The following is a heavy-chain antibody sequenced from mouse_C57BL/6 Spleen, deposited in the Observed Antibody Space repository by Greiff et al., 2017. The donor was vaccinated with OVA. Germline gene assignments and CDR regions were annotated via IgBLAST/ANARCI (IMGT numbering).Heavy chain of an antibody. CDR3: ARGGYGSSPDY. D-gene: IGHD1-1*01. V-gene: IGHV1-69*01. CDR2: IDPSDSYT. J-gene: IGHJ2*01. Sequence: QVQLKQPGAELVMPGASVKLSCKASGYTFTSYWMHWVKQRPGQGLEWIGEIDPSDSYTNYNQKFKGKSTLTVDKSSSTAYMQLSSLTSEDSAVYYCARGGYGSSPDYWGQGTTLTVSS. CDR1: GYTFTSYW.